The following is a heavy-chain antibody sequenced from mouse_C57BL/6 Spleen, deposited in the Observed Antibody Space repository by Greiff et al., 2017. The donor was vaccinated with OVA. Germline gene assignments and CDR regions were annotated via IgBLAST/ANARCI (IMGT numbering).Heavy chain of an antibody. CDR1: GYTFTSYW. V-gene: IGHV1-53*01. D-gene: IGHD2-2*01. CDR3: ARERYGYDQFAY. Sequence: QVHVKQSGTELVKPGASVKLSCKASGYTFTSYWMHWVKQRPGQGLEWIGNINPSNGGTNYNEKFKSKATLTVDKSSSTAYMQLSSLTSEDSAVYYCARERYGYDQFAYWGQGTLVTVSA. CDR2: INPSNGGT. J-gene: IGHJ3*01.